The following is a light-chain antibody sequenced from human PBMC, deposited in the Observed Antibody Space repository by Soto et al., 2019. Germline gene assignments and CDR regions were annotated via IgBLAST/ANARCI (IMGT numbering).Light chain of an antibody. V-gene: IGKV3-15*01. CDR3: QQYNNWPLT. Sequence: EIVMTQSPATLSVSPGERATLSCRASQSVSSNLAWYQEKPGQAPRLLIYGASTRAAGIPARFSGSGSGTESTLTISSLQSEDFAVYYCQQYNNWPLTSGGGTKVEIK. CDR1: QSVSSN. CDR2: GAS. J-gene: IGKJ4*01.